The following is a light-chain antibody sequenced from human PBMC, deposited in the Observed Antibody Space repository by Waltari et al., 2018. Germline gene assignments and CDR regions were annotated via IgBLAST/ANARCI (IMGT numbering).Light chain of an antibody. CDR3: QQSDTSSVT. V-gene: IGKV3-20*01. Sequence: CRASQSISSTYLAWDQQKPGQAPSLLIYAASSRATGIPDMFSGSGSGTDFTLTINRLEPEDFAVYYCQQSDTSSVTFGQGTRLEIK. CDR2: AAS. CDR1: QSISSTY. J-gene: IGKJ5*01.